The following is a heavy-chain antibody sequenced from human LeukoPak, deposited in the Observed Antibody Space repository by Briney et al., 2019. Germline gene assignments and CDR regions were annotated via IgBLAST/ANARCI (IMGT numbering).Heavy chain of an antibody. CDR3: ARDRRDKQLWLPLFDS. V-gene: IGHV3-30*04. J-gene: IGHJ4*02. CDR1: GFTFSDYT. CDR2: ISYDGSTK. Sequence: GRSLRLSCAASGFTFSDYTMHWVRQAPGKGLEWVAVISYDGSTKYYADSVKGRFPISRDNSKNTLYLQMNSLRAEDTAVYFCARDRRDKQLWLPLFDSWGQGALVTVSS. D-gene: IGHD5-18*01.